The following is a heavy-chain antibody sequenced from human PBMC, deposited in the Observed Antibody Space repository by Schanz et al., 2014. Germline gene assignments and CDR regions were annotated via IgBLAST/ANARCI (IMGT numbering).Heavy chain of an antibody. Sequence: QVQLQQWGAGLLKPSETLSLTCAVYGGSFSSNYWSWIRQPPGKGLEWIGEINQSGTTNYNPSLKSRVTMSVDTSKNQISLKLRSVTAADTAVYYCARGLRPFAELSAYWGPGTLVTVSS. CDR3: ARGLRPFAELSAY. D-gene: IGHD3-10*01. CDR1: GGSFSSNY. V-gene: IGHV4-34*02. J-gene: IGHJ4*02. CDR2: INQSGTT.